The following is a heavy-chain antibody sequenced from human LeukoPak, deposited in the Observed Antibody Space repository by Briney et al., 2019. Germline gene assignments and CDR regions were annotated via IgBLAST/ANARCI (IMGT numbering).Heavy chain of an antibody. J-gene: IGHJ4*02. CDR3: TTDGVGVEGATYDN. CDR1: GFTFINAW. D-gene: IGHD1-26*01. Sequence: GGSLRLSCAASGFTFINAWMAWVRQAPGKGLEGVGRIKAKAHGGTIEYAAPVKGRFTISRDDSKNTLYLQMNSLKTEDTAVYYCTTDGVGVEGATYDNWGQGTLVSVSS. V-gene: IGHV3-15*01. CDR2: IKAKAHGGTI.